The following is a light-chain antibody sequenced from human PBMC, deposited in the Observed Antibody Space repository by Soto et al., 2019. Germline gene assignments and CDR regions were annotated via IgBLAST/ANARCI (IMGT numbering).Light chain of an antibody. Sequence: EIVLTQSPATLSLSPGERATLSCRASQSVSSYLAWYQQKPGQAPRLLIYDASNSATGIPARFSVSGSGTDFTLTSSSLEPEDFAVYYCQQRSNWRDTFGGGTTLEIK. J-gene: IGKJ4*01. CDR1: QSVSSY. V-gene: IGKV3-11*01. CDR3: QQRSNWRDT. CDR2: DAS.